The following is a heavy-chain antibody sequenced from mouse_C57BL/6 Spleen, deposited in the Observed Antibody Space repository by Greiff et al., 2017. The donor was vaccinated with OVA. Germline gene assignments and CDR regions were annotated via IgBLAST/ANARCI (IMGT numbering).Heavy chain of an antibody. V-gene: IGHV5-6*01. D-gene: IGHD2-3*01. CDR2: ISSGGSYT. CDR3: ARRVYDSSGYFDV. J-gene: IGHJ1*03. CDR1: GFTFSSYG. Sequence: EVHLVESGGDLVKPGGSLKLSCAASGFTFSSYGMSWVRQTPDKRLEWVATISSGGSYTYYPDSVKGRFTISRDNAKNTLYLQMSSLKSEDTAMYYCARRVYDSSGYFDVWGTGTTVTVSS.